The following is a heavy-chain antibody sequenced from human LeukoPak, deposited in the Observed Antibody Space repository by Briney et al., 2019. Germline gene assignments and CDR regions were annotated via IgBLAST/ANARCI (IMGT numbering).Heavy chain of an antibody. CDR2: IKQDGNEK. J-gene: IGHJ4*02. CDR3: ARRAGAYSHPYDY. D-gene: IGHD4/OR15-4a*01. Sequence: GGSLRLSCAASGFTFSNYWMSWVRQAPGKGLEWVANIKQDGNEKYYVDSVKGRFTISRDNAKNSLYLQMNSLRAEDTAVYYCARRAGAYSHPYDYWGQGTLVTVSS. V-gene: IGHV3-7*01. CDR1: GFTFSNYW.